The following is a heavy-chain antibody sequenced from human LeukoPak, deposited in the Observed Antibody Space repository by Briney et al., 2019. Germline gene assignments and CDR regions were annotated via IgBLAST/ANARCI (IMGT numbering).Heavy chain of an antibody. D-gene: IGHD2-15*01. V-gene: IGHV3-21*01. Sequence: GGSLRLSCAASGFTFSSYSMNWVRQAPGKGLEWVSSISSSSSYIYYADSVKGRFTISRDNAKNSLYLQMNSLRAEDTAVYYCAREDSLGAFDIWGQGTMVTVSS. J-gene: IGHJ3*02. CDR1: GFTFSSYS. CDR2: ISSSSSYI. CDR3: AREDSLGAFDI.